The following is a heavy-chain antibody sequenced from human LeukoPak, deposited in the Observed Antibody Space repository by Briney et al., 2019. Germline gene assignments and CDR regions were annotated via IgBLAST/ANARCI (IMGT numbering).Heavy chain of an antibody. D-gene: IGHD6-25*01. J-gene: IGHJ4*02. Sequence: GASVKVSCKASGYTFASYDINWVRQATGQGLEWMGWMNPNSGNTGYAQKFQGRVTMTRNTSISTAYMELSSLRSEDTAVYYCAREQGSPSGDDYWGQGTLVTVSS. CDR3: AREQGSPSGDDY. CDR2: MNPNSGNT. V-gene: IGHV1-8*01. CDR1: GYTFASYD.